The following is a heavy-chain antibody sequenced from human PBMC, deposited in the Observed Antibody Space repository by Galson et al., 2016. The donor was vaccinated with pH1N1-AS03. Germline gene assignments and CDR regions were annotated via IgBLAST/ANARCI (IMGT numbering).Heavy chain of an antibody. CDR2: MYYTGST. V-gene: IGHV4-39*07. D-gene: IGHD6-19*01. CDR1: GGYVSSSRNY. CDR3: ARHERWFSSGWDIDS. Sequence: ETLSLTCTVSGGYVSSSRNYWGWIRQPPGKGLEWIGSMYYTGSTYKTPSLQSRATISVDTSKHQFSLKLISVTAADTAVYYCARHERWFSSGWDIDSWSLGTLVTVFS. J-gene: IGHJ4*02.